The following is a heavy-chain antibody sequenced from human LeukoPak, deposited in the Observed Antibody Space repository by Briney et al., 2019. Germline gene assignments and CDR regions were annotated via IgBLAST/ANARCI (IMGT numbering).Heavy chain of an antibody. D-gene: IGHD4-17*01. CDR3: ARASDCGDYLFDY. CDR2: ISSSSSYI. V-gene: IGHV3-21*01. Sequence: GGSLRLSCAASGFTFSSYSMNWVRQAPGKGLEWVSSISSSSSYIYYADSVKGRFTISRDNAKNSLYLQMNSLGAEDTAVYYCARASDCGDYLFDYWGQGTLVTVSS. J-gene: IGHJ4*02. CDR1: GFTFSSYS.